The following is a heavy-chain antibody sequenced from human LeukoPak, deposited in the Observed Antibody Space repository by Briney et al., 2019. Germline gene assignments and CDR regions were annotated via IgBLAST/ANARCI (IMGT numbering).Heavy chain of an antibody. D-gene: IGHD6-19*01. CDR2: IRYGGSNN. V-gene: IGHV3-30*02. Sequence: GGSLRLSCAASGFTFSTYDMHGVRQAPGKGREGVAFIRYGGSNNYYADLVKGRFTISRDNSKNTLYLQMNSLRAEDTAVYYCARADSSGWYYAFDIWGQGTMVTVSS. CDR1: GFTFSTYD. J-gene: IGHJ3*02. CDR3: ARADSSGWYYAFDI.